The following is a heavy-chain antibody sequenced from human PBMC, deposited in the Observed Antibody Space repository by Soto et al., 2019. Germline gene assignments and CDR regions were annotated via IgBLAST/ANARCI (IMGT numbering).Heavy chain of an antibody. CDR1: GGSFSGYY. V-gene: IGHV4-34*01. D-gene: IGHD3-3*01. CDR2: INHSGST. CDR3: ARFGRFVVVMRNYYYYYMDV. Sequence: SETLSLTCAVYGGSFSGYYWSWIRQPPGKGLEWIGEINHSGSTNYNPSLKSRVTISVDTSKNQFSLKLSSVTAADTAVYYCARFGRFVVVMRNYYYYYMDVWGKGTTVTVSS. J-gene: IGHJ6*03.